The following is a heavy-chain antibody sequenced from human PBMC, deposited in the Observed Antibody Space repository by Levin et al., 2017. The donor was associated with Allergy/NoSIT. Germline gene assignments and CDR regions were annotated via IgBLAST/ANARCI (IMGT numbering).Heavy chain of an antibody. V-gene: IGHV3-33*01. CDR3: AREAHYDYVWGSYRYLDY. D-gene: IGHD3-16*02. CDR1: GFTFSSYG. CDR2: IWYDGSNK. J-gene: IGHJ4*02. Sequence: QHGESLKISCAASGFTFSSYGMHWVRQAPGKGLEWVAVIWYDGSNKYYADSVKGRFTISRDNSKNTLYLQMNSLRAEDTAVYYCAREAHYDYVWGSYRYLDYWGQGTLVTVSS.